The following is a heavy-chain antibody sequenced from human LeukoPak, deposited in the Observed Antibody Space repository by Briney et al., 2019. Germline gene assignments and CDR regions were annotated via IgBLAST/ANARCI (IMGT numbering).Heavy chain of an antibody. J-gene: IGHJ4*02. Sequence: SQTLSLTCAISGDSVSSNSAAWNWIRQSPSRGLEWLGRTYYRSKWYNNYAVSVESRITINPDTSKNQFSLHLNSVTPEDTAVYYCATDHDYEVHFDYWGQGTLVTVSS. CDR1: GDSVSSNSAA. V-gene: IGHV6-1*01. CDR2: TYYRSKWYN. CDR3: ATDHDYEVHFDY. D-gene: IGHD4-17*01.